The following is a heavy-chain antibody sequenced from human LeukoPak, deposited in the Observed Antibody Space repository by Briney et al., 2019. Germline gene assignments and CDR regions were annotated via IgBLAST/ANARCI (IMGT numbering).Heavy chain of an antibody. CDR3: ARDGYSYGPGAFDY. Sequence: GGSLRLSCAASGFTFSSYSMNWVRQAPGKGLEWVSSISSSSSYIYYADSVKGRSTISRDNAKNSLYLQMNSLRAEDTAVYYCARDGYSYGPGAFDYWGQGTLVTVSS. CDR1: GFTFSSYS. CDR2: ISSSSSYI. J-gene: IGHJ4*02. D-gene: IGHD5-18*01. V-gene: IGHV3-21*01.